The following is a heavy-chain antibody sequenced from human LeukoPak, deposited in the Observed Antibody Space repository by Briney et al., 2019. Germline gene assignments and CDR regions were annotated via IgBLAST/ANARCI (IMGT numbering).Heavy chain of an antibody. D-gene: IGHD2-2*01. CDR2: INPNSGGT. Sequence: ASVKVSCKASGYTFTGYYMHWVRQAPGQGLEWMGCINPNSGGTNYAQKFQGRVTMTSDTSLTTAYMELSRLRSDDTAVYYCARDHCTSSACYYDNWFDPWGPGTLVTVSS. CDR1: GYTFTGYY. J-gene: IGHJ5*02. CDR3: ARDHCTSSACYYDNWFDP. V-gene: IGHV1-2*02.